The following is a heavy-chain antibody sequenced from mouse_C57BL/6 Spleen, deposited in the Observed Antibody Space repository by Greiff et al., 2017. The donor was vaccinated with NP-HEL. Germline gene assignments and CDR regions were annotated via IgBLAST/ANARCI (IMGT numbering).Heavy chain of an antibody. J-gene: IGHJ2*01. Sequence: QVQLQQSGAELVKPGASVKISCKASGYAFSSYWMNWVKQRPGKGLEWIGQIYPGDGDTNYNGKFKGKATLTADKSSSTAYMQLSSLTSEDSAVYFCARSSYGNYDPYYFDYWGQGTTLTVSS. CDR3: ARSSYGNYDPYYFDY. CDR2: IYPGDGDT. D-gene: IGHD2-10*02. V-gene: IGHV1-80*01. CDR1: GYAFSSYW.